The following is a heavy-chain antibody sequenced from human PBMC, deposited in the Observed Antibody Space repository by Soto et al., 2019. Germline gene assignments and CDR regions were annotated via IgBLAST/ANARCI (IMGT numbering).Heavy chain of an antibody. V-gene: IGHV3-23*01. J-gene: IGHJ6*02. CDR1: GFTFSNYA. CDR2: ISGSVGST. D-gene: IGHD3-3*01. CDR3: TKRRNVLRFLEWSSGMEV. Sequence: TGGSLRLSCAASGFTFSNYAINWVRQSPGKGLEWVSVISGSVGSTYYADSVKGRLTITRDNSKSTLYLQMNSLRVEDTAVYYCTKRRNVLRFLEWSSGMEVWGQGTTVTVS.